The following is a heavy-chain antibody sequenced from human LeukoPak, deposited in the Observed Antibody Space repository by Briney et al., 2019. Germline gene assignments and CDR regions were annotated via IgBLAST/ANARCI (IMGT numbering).Heavy chain of an antibody. CDR3: AKEEGLDTGYDHNWFDP. J-gene: IGHJ5*02. V-gene: IGHV1-2*02. Sequence: ASVTVSCKASGYTFTGYYIHWVRQAPGEGLEGMGWIDPKSAVTKYAQTFQGRVTMTRDTSISTAYMELSRLRSDDTAVYYCAKEEGLDTGYDHNWFDPWGQGTLVTVSS. CDR1: GYTFTGYY. CDR2: IDPKSAVT. D-gene: IGHD5-12*01.